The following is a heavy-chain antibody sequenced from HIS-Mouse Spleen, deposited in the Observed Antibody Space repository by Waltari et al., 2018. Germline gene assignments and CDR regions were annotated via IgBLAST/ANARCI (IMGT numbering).Heavy chain of an antibody. Sequence: QVQLQESGPGLVKPSQTLSLTCTVSGCSLSRCGSYWSWPRPHPGKGLGWIGYIYDSGSTYYNPSLKSRVTISVDTSKNQFSLKLSSVTAADTAVYYCARSPYYDFWSGYSDNWFDPWGQGTLVTVSS. CDR1: GCSLSRCGSY. V-gene: IGHV4-31*03. CDR2: IYDSGST. D-gene: IGHD3-3*01. J-gene: IGHJ5*02. CDR3: ARSPYYDFWSGYSDNWFDP.